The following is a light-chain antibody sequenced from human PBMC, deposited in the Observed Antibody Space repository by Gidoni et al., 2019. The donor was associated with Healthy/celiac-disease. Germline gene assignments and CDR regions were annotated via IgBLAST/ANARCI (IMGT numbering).Light chain of an antibody. CDR1: QSVLYSSNNKNY. J-gene: IGKJ3*01. V-gene: IGKV4-1*01. Sequence: DIVLTQSPASLAVSLGERATINCKSSQSVLYSSNNKNYLAWYQQKPGQPPKLLIYWASTRESGVPDRFSGSGSGTDFTLTISSLQAEDVAVYYCQQYYSTPPRFGPXTKVDIK. CDR2: WAS. CDR3: QQYYSTPPR.